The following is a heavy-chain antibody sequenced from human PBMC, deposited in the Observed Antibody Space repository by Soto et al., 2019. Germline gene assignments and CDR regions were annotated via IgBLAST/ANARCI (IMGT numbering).Heavy chain of an antibody. J-gene: IGHJ6*01. D-gene: IGHD6-25*01. CDR1: GYRFSSHG. CDR3: ARDPASSMDV. V-gene: IGHV3-33*01. Sequence: QVQLVESGGGVVQPGRSLRLSCAAAGYRFSSHGMHWVRQAPGKGVEWVAVIWYDGSKKCYADSVKGRFIVCRDDSKNTLYLEMNSLRAEDTDVYYCARDPASSMDVWGQGTTVTVSS. CDR2: IWYDGSKK.